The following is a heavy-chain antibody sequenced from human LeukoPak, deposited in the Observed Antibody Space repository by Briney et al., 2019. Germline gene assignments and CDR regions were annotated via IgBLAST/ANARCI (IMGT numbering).Heavy chain of an antibody. J-gene: IGHJ5*02. CDR1: GGSISSYY. CDR2: IYYSGST. CDR3: ARGALVTYYYGSGSYYNWFDP. Sequence: SETLSLTCTVSGGSISSYYWSWIRQPPGKGLEWIGYIYYSGSTNYNPSLKSRVTISVDTSKNQFSLKLSSVTAADTAVYYCARGALVTYYYGSGSYYNWFDPWGQGTLVTVSS. D-gene: IGHD3-10*01. V-gene: IGHV4-59*01.